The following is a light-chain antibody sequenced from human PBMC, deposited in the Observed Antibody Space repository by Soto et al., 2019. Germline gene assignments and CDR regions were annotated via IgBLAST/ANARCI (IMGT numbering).Light chain of an antibody. V-gene: IGLV2-14*01. CDR2: DVS. CDR3: SSYTTSSTPVV. J-gene: IGLJ2*01. Sequence: QSALTQPASVSGSPGQSITISCTGTSSDVGGYNYVSWYQQHTGKAPKLMIYDVSNRPSGVSNRFSGSKSGNTASLTISGFQAEDEADYYCSSYTTSSTPVVFGGGTKVTVL. CDR1: SSDVGGYNY.